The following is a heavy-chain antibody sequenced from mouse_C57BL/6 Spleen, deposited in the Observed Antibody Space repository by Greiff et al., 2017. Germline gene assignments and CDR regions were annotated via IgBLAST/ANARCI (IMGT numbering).Heavy chain of an antibody. V-gene: IGHV1-54*01. J-gene: IGHJ3*01. CDR1: GYAFTNYL. D-gene: IGHD4-1*01. CDR2: INPGSGGT. Sequence: VHLVESGAELVRPGTSVKVSCKASGYAFTNYLLEWVKQRPGQGLEWIGVINPGSGGTNYNEKFKGKATLTADKSSSTAYMQLSSLTSEDSAVYFCAKLGPEDWFAYWGQGTLVTVSA. CDR3: AKLGPEDWFAY.